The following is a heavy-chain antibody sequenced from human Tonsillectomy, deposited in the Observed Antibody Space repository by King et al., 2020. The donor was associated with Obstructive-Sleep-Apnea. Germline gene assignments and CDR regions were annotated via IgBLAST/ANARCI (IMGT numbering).Heavy chain of an antibody. CDR3: ARWGPQYCIGGSCYSYFDY. V-gene: IGHV4-59*08. J-gene: IGHJ4*02. D-gene: IGHD2-15*01. CDR2: SYYTGST. CDR1: DGSISSHY. Sequence: QLQESGPGLVKPSETLSLICTVSDGSISSHYWIWCRQPPGKGLEWIVYSYYTGSTSYNTSLKNRVAMVVETSKNQFSLKLTSVTAADTAVYYCARWGPQYCIGGSCYSYFDYWGQGTLVTVSS.